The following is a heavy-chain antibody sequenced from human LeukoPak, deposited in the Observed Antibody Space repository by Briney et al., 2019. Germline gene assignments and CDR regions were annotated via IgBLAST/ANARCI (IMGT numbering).Heavy chain of an antibody. V-gene: IGHV3-33*06. J-gene: IGHJ4*02. CDR2: IWYDGSNK. CDR3: AKVRGNDFWSGYWDY. CDR1: GFTFSSYG. D-gene: IGHD3-3*01. Sequence: PGRSLRLSCAASGFTFSSYGMHWVRQAPGKGLEWVAVIWYDGSNKYYADSVKGRFTISRDNSKNMLYLQMNSLRAEDTAVYYCAKVRGNDFWSGYWDYWGQGTLVTVSS.